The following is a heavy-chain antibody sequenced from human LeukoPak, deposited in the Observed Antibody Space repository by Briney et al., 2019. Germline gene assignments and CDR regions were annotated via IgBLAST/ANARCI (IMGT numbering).Heavy chain of an antibody. CDR3: ARDLGIAVAGYFGY. Sequence: ASVKVSCKASGYTFTSHGISWVRQAPGQGLEWMGWISAYNGNTNYAQKLQGRVTMTTDTSTSTAYMELRSLRSDDTAVYYCARDLGIAVAGYFGYWGQGTLVTVSS. J-gene: IGHJ4*02. CDR2: ISAYNGNT. V-gene: IGHV1-18*01. D-gene: IGHD6-19*01. CDR1: GYTFTSHG.